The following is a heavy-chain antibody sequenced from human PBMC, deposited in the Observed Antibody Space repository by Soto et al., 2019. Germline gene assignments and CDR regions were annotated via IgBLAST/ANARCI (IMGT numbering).Heavy chain of an antibody. D-gene: IGHD3-10*02. J-gene: IGHJ4*02. Sequence: EVQLVESGGGLVQPGGSLRLSCAASGFTVSSNYMSWVRQAPGKGLEWVSVIYSGGSTYYADSVKGRFTISSHNSKNTLYLLMNSQRAEDTAVYYGAGDFRPPYCVRFFDDWGQGTLVTVSS. CDR3: AGDFRPPYCVRFFDD. CDR1: GFTVSSNY. CDR2: IYSGGST. V-gene: IGHV3-53*04.